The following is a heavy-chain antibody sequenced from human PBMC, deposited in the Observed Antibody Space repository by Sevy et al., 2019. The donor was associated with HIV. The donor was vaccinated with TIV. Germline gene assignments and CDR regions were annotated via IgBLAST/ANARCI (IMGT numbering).Heavy chain of an antibody. D-gene: IGHD2-8*02. J-gene: IGHJ6*02. V-gene: IGHV3-23*01. CDR1: GFNISSAS. CDR3: AKRRVQSGLSGGGANYGMDV. Sequence: GGSLRLSCGGSGFNISSASMNWVRQAPGKGLEWVSTLIGGGSRTYYADSVTGRFIISRDNSRNTLYLQMNSLRAEDTAIYYCAKRRVQSGLSGGGANYGMDVCGRGTTVTVSS. CDR2: LIGGGSRT.